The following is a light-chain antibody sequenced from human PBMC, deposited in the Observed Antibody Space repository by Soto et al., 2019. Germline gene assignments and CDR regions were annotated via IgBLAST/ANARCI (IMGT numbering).Light chain of an antibody. CDR1: QTISSW. V-gene: IGKV1-5*01. Sequence: DIQMTQSPSTLSASVGDRVTITCRASQTISSWLAWYQQKPGKAPKLLIYDASSWESGVPSRFSGSGSGTEFTLTISSLQPDDFATYYCQQYNSYPSSFGQGTKLEIK. CDR2: DAS. J-gene: IGKJ2*01. CDR3: QQYNSYPSS.